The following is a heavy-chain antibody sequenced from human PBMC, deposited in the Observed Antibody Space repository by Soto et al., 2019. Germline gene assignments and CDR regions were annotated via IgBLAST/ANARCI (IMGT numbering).Heavy chain of an antibody. CDR1: GGTFSSYG. Sequence: QAQLVQSGAEVKKPGSSVKVSCKASGGTFSSYGISWVRQAPGQGLEWMGGIIPIFGTANYAQKFQGRVTITADESTSTAYMELSSLRSEDTAVYYCARAREKYYYYGMDVWGQGTTVTVSS. V-gene: IGHV1-69*12. CDR3: ARAREKYYYYGMDV. D-gene: IGHD1-26*01. J-gene: IGHJ6*02. CDR2: IIPIFGTA.